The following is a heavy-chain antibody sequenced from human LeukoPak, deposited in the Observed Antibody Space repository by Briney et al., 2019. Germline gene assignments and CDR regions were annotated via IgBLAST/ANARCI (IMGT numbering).Heavy chain of an antibody. Sequence: GGSLRLSCAASGFTFSSYEMNWVRQAPGKGLEWVSYISSSGSTIYYAGSVKGRFTISRDNAKNSLYLQMNSLRAEDTAVYYCARPSSSGSSGSEFDYWGQGTLVTVSS. J-gene: IGHJ4*02. V-gene: IGHV3-48*03. CDR3: ARPSSSGSSGSEFDY. CDR2: ISSSGSTI. D-gene: IGHD3-22*01. CDR1: GFTFSSYE.